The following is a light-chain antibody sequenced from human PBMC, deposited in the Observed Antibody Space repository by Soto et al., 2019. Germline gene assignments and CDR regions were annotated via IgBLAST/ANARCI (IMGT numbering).Light chain of an antibody. J-gene: IGKJ1*01. V-gene: IGKV1-5*03. CDR2: KAS. CDR1: QSISAW. CDR3: QQYNDYSWT. Sequence: DIQMTQSPSTLSASVGDRVSINCRASQSISAWLAWYQQKPGKAPRLLIYKASTLEIGVPSRFSGSGSGTEFTLTISSLQPDDVATYYCQQYNDYSWTFGQGTKVAIK.